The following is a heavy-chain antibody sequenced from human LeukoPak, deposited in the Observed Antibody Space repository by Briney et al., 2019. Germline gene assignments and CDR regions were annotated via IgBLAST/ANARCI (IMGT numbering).Heavy chain of an antibody. CDR2: IYHSGST. V-gene: IGHV4-30-2*01. D-gene: IGHD2-2*01. CDR1: GGSISSGGYY. Sequence: SETLSLTCTVSGGSISSGGYYWSWIPQPPGKGLEWIGYIYHSGSTYYNPSLKSRVTISVDRSKNQFSLKLSSVTAADTAVYYCARAGRDIVVVPSGFDIWGQGAMVTVSS. CDR3: ARAGRDIVVVPSGFDI. J-gene: IGHJ3*02.